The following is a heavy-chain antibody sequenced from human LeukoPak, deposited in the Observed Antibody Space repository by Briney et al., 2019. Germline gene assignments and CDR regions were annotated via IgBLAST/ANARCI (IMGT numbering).Heavy chain of an antibody. CDR3: AREDTAMVIFDY. J-gene: IGHJ4*02. CDR1: GGSISSYY. D-gene: IGHD5-18*01. Sequence: SETLSLTCTVSGGSISSYYWSWIRQPPGKGLEWIGSIYYSGSTYYNPSLKSRVTISVDTSKNQFSLKLSSVTAADTAVYYCAREDTAMVIFDYWGQGTLVTVS. CDR2: IYYSGST. V-gene: IGHV4-59*12.